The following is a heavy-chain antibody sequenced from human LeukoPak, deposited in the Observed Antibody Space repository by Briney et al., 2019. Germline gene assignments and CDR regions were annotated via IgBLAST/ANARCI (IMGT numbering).Heavy chain of an antibody. J-gene: IGHJ4*02. CDR2: NKSKTDGRTT. V-gene: IGHV3-15*01. D-gene: IGHD4-23*01. CDR1: GFTFSNAW. Sequence: GGSLRLSCAASGFTFSNAWMSCVRQAPGEGLEWVGCNKSKTDGRTTDYSAHVKGRLTISRDDSKNTLYLQMNSLKTEDTAVYCCNTGTVVSDYWGQGTLVTVSS. CDR3: NTGTVVSDY.